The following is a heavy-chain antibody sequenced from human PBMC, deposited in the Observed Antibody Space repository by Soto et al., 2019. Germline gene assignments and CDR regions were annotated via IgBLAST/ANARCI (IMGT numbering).Heavy chain of an antibody. CDR3: ARRGLVVAYAFDI. CDR1: GYTFTSYD. V-gene: IGHV1-8*01. J-gene: IGHJ3*02. Sequence: QVQLVQSGAEVKKPGASVKVSCKASGYTFTSYDINWVRQATGQGLEWMGWMNPNSGNTGYAQKFQGRVTMTRNTSISTAYIELIRLRSEDTAVYYCARRGLVVAYAFDIWGQGTMVTVSS. CDR2: MNPNSGNT. D-gene: IGHD2-15*01.